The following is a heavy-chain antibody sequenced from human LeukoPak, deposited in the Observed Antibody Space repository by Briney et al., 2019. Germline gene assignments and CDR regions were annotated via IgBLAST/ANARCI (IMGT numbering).Heavy chain of an antibody. CDR3: ARGIQDILTGYYTDY. CDR1: GFTFSSYS. V-gene: IGHV3-21*01. J-gene: IGHJ4*02. D-gene: IGHD3-9*01. CDR2: ISSSSSYI. Sequence: EGSLRLSCAASGFTFSSYSMNWVRQAPGKGLEWVSSISSSSSYIYYADSVKGRFTISRDNAKNSLYLQMNSLRAEDTAVYYCARGIQDILTGYYTDYWGQGTLVTVSS.